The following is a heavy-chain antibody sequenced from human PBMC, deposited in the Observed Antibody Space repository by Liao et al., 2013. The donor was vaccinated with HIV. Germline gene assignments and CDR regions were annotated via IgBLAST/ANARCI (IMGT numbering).Heavy chain of an antibody. Sequence: QVQLQQWGAGLLKPSETLSLTCAVYGGSFSGYYWSWIRQPPGKGLEWIGEINHSGSTNYNPSLKSRVSISVDTSKNQFSLKLSSVTAADTALYFCARDQGHFDSWGQGTLVTVSS. CDR1: GGSFSGYY. CDR2: INHSGST. V-gene: IGHV4-34*01. J-gene: IGHJ4*02. CDR3: ARDQGHFDS.